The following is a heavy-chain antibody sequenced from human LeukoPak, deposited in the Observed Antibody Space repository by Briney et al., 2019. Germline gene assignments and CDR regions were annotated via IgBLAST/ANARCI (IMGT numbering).Heavy chain of an antibody. V-gene: IGHV3-30*02. J-gene: IGHJ4*02. Sequence: PGGSLRLSCAASGFTFSSYGMHWVRQAPGKGLEWVAFIRYDGSNKYYADSVKGRFTISRDNSKNTLYLQMNSLRAEDTAVYYCASPQRGRDNWNYYWGQGTLVTVSS. CDR3: ASPQRGRDNWNYY. CDR2: IRYDGSNK. D-gene: IGHD1-7*01. CDR1: GFTFSSYG.